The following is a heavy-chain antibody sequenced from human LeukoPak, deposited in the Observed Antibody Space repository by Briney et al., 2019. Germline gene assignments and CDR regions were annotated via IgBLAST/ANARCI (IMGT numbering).Heavy chain of an antibody. CDR2: INPNSGGT. Sequence: ASVKVSCKASGYTFTGYYMHWVRQPPGQGLEWMGWINPNSGGTNYAQKFQGRVTMTRDTSISTAYMELSRLRSDDTAVYYCARVSRRYYDSSGYYLGYWGQGTLVTVSS. D-gene: IGHD3-22*01. J-gene: IGHJ4*02. CDR1: GYTFTGYY. V-gene: IGHV1-2*02. CDR3: ARVSRRYYDSSGYYLGY.